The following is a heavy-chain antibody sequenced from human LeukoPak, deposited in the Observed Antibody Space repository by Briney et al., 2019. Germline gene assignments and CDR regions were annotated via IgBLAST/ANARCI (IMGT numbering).Heavy chain of an antibody. CDR2: INHSGST. CDR3: ARGRRSVGRLPIDY. J-gene: IGHJ4*02. Sequence: SETLPLTCAVYGGSFSGYYWSWIRQPPGKGLEWIGEINHSGSTNYNPSLKSRVTISVDTSKNQFSLKLSSVTAADTAVYYCARGRRSVGRLPIDYWGQGTLVTVSS. D-gene: IGHD5-12*01. CDR1: GGSFSGYY. V-gene: IGHV4-34*01.